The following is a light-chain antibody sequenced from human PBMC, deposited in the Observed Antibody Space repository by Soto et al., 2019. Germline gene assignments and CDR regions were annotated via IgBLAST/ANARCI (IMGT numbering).Light chain of an antibody. CDR2: EVT. CDR3: SSYASGSTLVV. V-gene: IGLV2-14*01. Sequence: QSALTPPASVSGSPGQSMTISCTGSSSDVGSYNYVSWYQQHPGKAPRLMIYEVTNRPSGVSNRFSGSKSGNTASLTISGLRAEDEADYFCSSYASGSTLVVFGGGTKVTVL. CDR1: SSDVGSYNY. J-gene: IGLJ2*01.